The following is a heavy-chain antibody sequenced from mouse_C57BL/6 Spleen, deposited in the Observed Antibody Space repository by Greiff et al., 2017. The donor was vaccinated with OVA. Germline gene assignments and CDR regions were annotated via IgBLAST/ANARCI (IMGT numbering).Heavy chain of an antibody. CDR2: ISDGGSYT. CDR1: GFTFSSYA. J-gene: IGHJ4*01. Sequence: DVHLVESGGGLVKPGGSLKLSCAASGFTFSSYAMSWVRQTPEKRLEWVATISDGGSYTYYPDNVKGRFTISRDNAKNNLYLQMSHLKSEDTAMYYCARDIVTTWPYYAMDYWGQGTSVTVSS. D-gene: IGHD2-12*01. V-gene: IGHV5-4*01. CDR3: ARDIVTTWPYYAMDY.